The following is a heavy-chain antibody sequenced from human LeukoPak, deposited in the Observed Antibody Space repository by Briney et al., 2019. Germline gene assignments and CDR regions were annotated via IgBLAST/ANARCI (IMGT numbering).Heavy chain of an antibody. CDR3: ARGGGSDYVHNWFDP. CDR1: GGSFSGYY. CDR2: INHSGST. Sequence: SETLSLTCAVYGGSFSGYYWSWIRQPPGKGLEWIGEINHSGSTNYNPSLKSRVTISVDTSKNQFSLKLSSVTAADTAVYYCARGGGSDYVHNWFDPWGQGTLVTVSS. D-gene: IGHD4-17*01. V-gene: IGHV4-34*01. J-gene: IGHJ5*02.